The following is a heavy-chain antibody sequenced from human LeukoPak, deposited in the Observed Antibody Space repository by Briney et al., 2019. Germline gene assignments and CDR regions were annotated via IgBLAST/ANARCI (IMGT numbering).Heavy chain of an antibody. CDR3: ARDIRLVGAIDY. CDR2: INAGNGNT. D-gene: IGHD1-26*01. Sequence: ASVKVSCKASGYTFTSYAMHWVRQAPGRRLEWMGWINAGNGNTKYSQKFQGRVTITRDTSASTAYMELSSLRSEDTAVYYCARDIRLVGAIDYWGQGTLVTVSS. V-gene: IGHV1-3*01. CDR1: GYTFTSYA. J-gene: IGHJ4*02.